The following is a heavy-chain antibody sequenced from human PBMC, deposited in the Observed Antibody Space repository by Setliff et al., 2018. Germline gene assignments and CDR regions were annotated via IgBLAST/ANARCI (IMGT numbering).Heavy chain of an antibody. CDR2: ITSSGTTT. Sequence: GRSLRLSCAASGFTFSDYYMSWIRQAPGKGLEWVSYITSSGTTTFYTDSVKGRFAISRDNARNSLYLQMNSLRVEDTAVYYCARDGYPGTSWGQGTLVTVSS. CDR3: ARDGYPGTS. V-gene: IGHV3-11*01. J-gene: IGHJ5*02. D-gene: IGHD2-2*03. CDR1: GFTFSDYY.